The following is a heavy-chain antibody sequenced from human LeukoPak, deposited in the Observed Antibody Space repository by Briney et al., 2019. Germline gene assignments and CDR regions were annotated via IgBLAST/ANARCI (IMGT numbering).Heavy chain of an antibody. D-gene: IGHD5-18*01. V-gene: IGHV4-39*01. CDR2: IYYSGST. Sequence: PSETLSLTCTVSGGSISSRSYYWGWIRQPPGKGLEWIGSIYYSGSTYYNPSLKSRVTISVDTSKNQFSLKLSSVTAADTAVYYCARSRGYSYRFDYWGQGTLVTVSS. CDR1: GGSISSRSYY. J-gene: IGHJ4*02. CDR3: ARSRGYSYRFDY.